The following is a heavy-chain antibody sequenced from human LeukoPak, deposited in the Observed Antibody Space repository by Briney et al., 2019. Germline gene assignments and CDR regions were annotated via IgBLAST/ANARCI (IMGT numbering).Heavy chain of an antibody. D-gene: IGHD3-10*01. CDR3: ARHSSGSFYKGFDN. CDR2: ISYSGNT. Sequence: SETLSLTCTVSGGSISSSNYYWGWLRQPPGTGLEWIRSISYSGNTYFNPSLKSRVTISVDTSKNQFSLKLSSVTAADTAVYYCARHSSGSFYKGFDNWGQGTLVTVSS. J-gene: IGHJ4*02. V-gene: IGHV4-39*01. CDR1: GGSISSSNYY.